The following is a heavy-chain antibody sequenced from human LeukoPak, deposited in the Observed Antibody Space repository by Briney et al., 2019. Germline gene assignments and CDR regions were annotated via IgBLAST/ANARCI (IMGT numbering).Heavy chain of an antibody. J-gene: IGHJ4*02. CDR3: ANNFDY. Sequence: GGSLRLSCAASGFIFSNYGMHWVRQAPGQGLEWVGGIWYDGSNKDYVDSVKGRFTISRDNSKNTLYLQMNSLRAEDTAVYYCANNFDYWGQGTLVTVSS. V-gene: IGHV3-33*06. CDR2: IWYDGSNK. CDR1: GFIFSNYG.